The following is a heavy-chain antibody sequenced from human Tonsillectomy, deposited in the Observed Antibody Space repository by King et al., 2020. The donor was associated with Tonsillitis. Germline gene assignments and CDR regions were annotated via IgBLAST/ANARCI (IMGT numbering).Heavy chain of an antibody. CDR3: ARRETLGGLWFGEAFFVFDI. D-gene: IGHD3-10*01. Sequence: EQLVQSGAEVKKPGESLRISCQVSGYSFTTYWITWVRQMPGKGLEWMGRIDPSDSYTNYSPSFQGHVTISADKSISTAYLQWSSLKASDTAMYYCARRETLGGLWFGEAFFVFDIWGQGTMVTVSS. CDR2: IDPSDSYT. J-gene: IGHJ3*02. V-gene: IGHV5-10-1*01. CDR1: GYSFTTYW.